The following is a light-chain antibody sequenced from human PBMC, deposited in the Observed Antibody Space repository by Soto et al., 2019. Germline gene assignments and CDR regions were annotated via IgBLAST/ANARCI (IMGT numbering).Light chain of an antibody. Sequence: EIVLTQSPCTLSLSPGDRATLSCRASQSVSSSYLAWYQQKPGQAPRLIIYGASRRATGIPDRFSGSGSGTDFTLTISRLEPEDFAVYYCQQYGRSPXTFGQGTKVDIK. CDR2: GAS. CDR3: QQYGRSPXT. J-gene: IGKJ1*01. V-gene: IGKV3-20*01. CDR1: QSVSSSY.